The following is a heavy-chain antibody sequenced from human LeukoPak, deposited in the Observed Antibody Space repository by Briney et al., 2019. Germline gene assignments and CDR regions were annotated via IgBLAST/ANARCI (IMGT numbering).Heavy chain of an antibody. CDR1: GGSVSSDSYY. V-gene: IGHV4-31*03. Sequence: PSETLSLTCSVSGGSVSSDSYYWSWIRQHPGKGLEWIGYIYYSGSTYYNPSLKSRVTISVDTSKNQFSLKLSSVTAADTAVYYYASSRDGYNSDYWGQGTLVTVSS. CDR3: ASSRDGYNSDY. D-gene: IGHD5-24*01. CDR2: IYYSGST. J-gene: IGHJ4*02.